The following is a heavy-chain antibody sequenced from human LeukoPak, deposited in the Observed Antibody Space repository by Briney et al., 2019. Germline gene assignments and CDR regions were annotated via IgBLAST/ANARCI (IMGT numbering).Heavy chain of an antibody. J-gene: IGHJ4*02. Sequence: GGSLRLSCAASGFTFSSYSMNWVRQAPGKGLEWVSYISSSGSTKYYADSVKGRFTISRDNAKNSLYLQMNSLRPEDTGVYYCARQSYGHDYWGQGTLVTVSS. CDR1: GFTFSSYS. D-gene: IGHD5-18*01. V-gene: IGHV3-48*01. CDR2: ISSSGSTK. CDR3: ARQSYGHDY.